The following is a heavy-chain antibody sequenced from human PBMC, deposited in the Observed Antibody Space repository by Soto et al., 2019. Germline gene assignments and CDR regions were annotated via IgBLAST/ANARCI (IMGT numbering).Heavy chain of an antibody. J-gene: IGHJ5*02. CDR1: GASLNSYH. Sequence: XTLSLTCTVSGASLNSYHWSWIRQPAGKGLEWIGHIHSSGSTNYNPSLKSRVTMSVDTSKNQFSLRLMSLTAADTAVYYCARDQGVAAAGITWLDPWGQGSLVTVSS. CDR3: ARDQGVAAAGITWLDP. V-gene: IGHV4-4*07. D-gene: IGHD6-13*01. CDR2: IHSSGST.